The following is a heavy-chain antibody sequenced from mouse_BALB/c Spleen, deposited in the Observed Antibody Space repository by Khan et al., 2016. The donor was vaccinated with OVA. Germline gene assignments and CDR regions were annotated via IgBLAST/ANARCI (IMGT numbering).Heavy chain of an antibody. CDR1: GDSITSGF. V-gene: IGHV3-8*02. Sequence: EVELVESGPSLVKPSQTLSLTCSVTGDSITSGFWNWIRKFPGNKFEYLGYITYSGNTYYNPSLKSRISITRDTSKSQYYLQLNSVTTEVTATYYCARSYGSWAMDYWGQGTSVTVSS. D-gene: IGHD1-1*01. CDR3: ARSYGSWAMDY. CDR2: ITYSGNT. J-gene: IGHJ4*01.